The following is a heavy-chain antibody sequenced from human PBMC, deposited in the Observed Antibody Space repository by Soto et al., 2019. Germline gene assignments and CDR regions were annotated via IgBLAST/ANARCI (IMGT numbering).Heavy chain of an antibody. D-gene: IGHD6-6*01. CDR1: GFSFTGYY. Sequence: ASVVSCKASGFSFTGYYIHWLRQAPGQGLEWMGWVNAHSGGTEYAQKFQGRVTLTRDTSIATAYLTLTSLTSDDTALYYCAKDLTRQLAYWLDPWGQGTQVTVS. V-gene: IGHV1-2*02. CDR3: AKDLTRQLAYWLDP. CDR2: VNAHSGGT. J-gene: IGHJ5*02.